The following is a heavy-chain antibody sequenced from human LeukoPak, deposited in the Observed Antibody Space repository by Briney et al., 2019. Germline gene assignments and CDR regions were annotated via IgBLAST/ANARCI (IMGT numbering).Heavy chain of an antibody. D-gene: IGHD4-17*01. CDR1: RFTFSSYW. Sequence: PGGSLRLSCAASRFTFSSYWMTWVRQAPGKGLEWVANIKQDGSEKYYVDSVKGRFTISRDNAKNSLYLQMDSLRAEDTAMYFCARDRGWGLRFLDYWGQGTLVTVSS. J-gene: IGHJ4*02. V-gene: IGHV3-7*01. CDR2: IKQDGSEK. CDR3: ARDRGWGLRFLDY.